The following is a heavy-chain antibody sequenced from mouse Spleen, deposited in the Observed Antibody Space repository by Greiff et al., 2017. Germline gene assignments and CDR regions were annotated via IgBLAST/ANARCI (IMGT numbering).Heavy chain of an antibody. CDR3: ARGGYYGSSVYAMDY. Sequence: VQLQQPGTELVKPRASVKLSCTASGYTFTSYWMHWVKQRPGQGLEWIGNINPSNGGTNYNEKFKSKATLTVDKSSSTAYMQLSSLTSEDSAVYDCARGGYYGSSVYAMDYWGQGTSVTVSS. CDR2: INPSNGGT. CDR1: GYTFTSYW. J-gene: IGHJ4*01. V-gene: IGHV1-53*01. D-gene: IGHD1-1*01.